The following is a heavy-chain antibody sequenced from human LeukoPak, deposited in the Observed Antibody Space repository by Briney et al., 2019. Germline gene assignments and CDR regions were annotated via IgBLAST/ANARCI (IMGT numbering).Heavy chain of an antibody. V-gene: IGHV4-4*07. CDR1: GGSISSYY. CDR3: AREGLTMVRGVINYFDY. J-gene: IGHJ4*02. CDR2: IYTSGST. D-gene: IGHD3-10*01. Sequence: SETLSLTCTVSGGSISSYYWSWIRQPAGKGLEWIGRIYTSGSTNYNPSLKSRVTMSVDTSKNQLSLKLSSVTAADTAVYYCAREGLTMVRGVINYFDYWGQGTLVTVSS.